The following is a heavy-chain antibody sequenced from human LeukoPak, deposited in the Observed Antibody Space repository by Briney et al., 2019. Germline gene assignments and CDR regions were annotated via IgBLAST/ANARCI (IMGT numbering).Heavy chain of an antibody. CDR3: ARVPAADYYYYYYVDV. D-gene: IGHD2-2*01. CDR2: IKQDGSEK. J-gene: IGHJ6*03. V-gene: IGHV3-7*01. Sequence: GGSLRLSCAASGFTFSSDWMSWVRQAPGKGLEWVANIKQDGSEKYYVDSVKGRFTISRDNAKNSLYLQMNSLRAEDTAVYYCARVPAADYYYYYYVDVWGKGTTVTVSS. CDR1: GFTFSSDW.